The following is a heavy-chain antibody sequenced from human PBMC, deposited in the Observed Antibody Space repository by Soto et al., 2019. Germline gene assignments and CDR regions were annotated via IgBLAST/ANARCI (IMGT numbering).Heavy chain of an antibody. J-gene: IGHJ6*02. V-gene: IGHV1-2*04. D-gene: IGHD2-8*01. Sequence: GASVKVSFKASGYSFTDYHIHWLRQAPGRGLEWLGRINPKSGGTSTAQKFQGWVTMTTDTSISTASMELTRLTSDDTAIYYCARGDSTDCSNGVCSFFYNHDMDVWGQGTTVTVSS. CDR2: INPKSGGT. CDR3: ARGDSTDCSNGVCSFFYNHDMDV. CDR1: GYSFTDYH.